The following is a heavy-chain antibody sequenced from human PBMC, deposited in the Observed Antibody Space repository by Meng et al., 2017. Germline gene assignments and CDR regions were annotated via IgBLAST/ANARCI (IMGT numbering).Heavy chain of an antibody. CDR1: GYTFTSFG. CDR2: ISAYNGNT. CDR3: ARETYYDFWSGYGHFDY. V-gene: IGHV1-18*01. Sequence: QVQLGQSGAELKKAGASVKVSCKASGYTFTSFGISWVRQAPGQGLEWMGWISAYNGNTNYAQKLQGRVTMTTDTSTSTAYMELRSLRSDDTAVYYCARETYYDFWSGYGHFDYWGQGTLVTVSS. J-gene: IGHJ4*02. D-gene: IGHD3-3*01.